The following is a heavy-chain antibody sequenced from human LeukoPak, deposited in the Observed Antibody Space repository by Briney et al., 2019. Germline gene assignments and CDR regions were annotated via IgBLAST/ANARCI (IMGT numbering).Heavy chain of an antibody. CDR2: IWYDGSNK. D-gene: IGHD6-19*01. CDR3: AREDIRLDYFDY. Sequence: GGSLRLSCAESGFTFSSYGMHWVRQAPGKGLEWVAVIWYDGSNKYYADSVKGRFTISRDNSKNTLYLQMNSLRAEDTAVYYCAREDIRLDYFDYWGQGTLVTVSS. J-gene: IGHJ4*02. V-gene: IGHV3-33*01. CDR1: GFTFSSYG.